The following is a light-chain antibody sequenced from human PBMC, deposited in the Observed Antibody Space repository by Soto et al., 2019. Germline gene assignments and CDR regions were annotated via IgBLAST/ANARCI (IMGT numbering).Light chain of an antibody. CDR1: SSDVGGYNY. Sequence: QSALTQPASVSGSPGQSITISCTGTSSDVGGYNYVSWYQQHPGKAPKLMIYEVSNRPSGVSNRSSGSKSGNTASLTISGLQAEDEADYYCSSFTSINTWVFGGGTKLTVL. J-gene: IGLJ3*02. CDR2: EVS. CDR3: SSFTSINTWV. V-gene: IGLV2-14*01.